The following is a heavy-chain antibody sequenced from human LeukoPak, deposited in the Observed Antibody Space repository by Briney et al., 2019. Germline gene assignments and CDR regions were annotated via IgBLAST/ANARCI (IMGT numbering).Heavy chain of an antibody. V-gene: IGHV1-69*04. Sequence: ASVKVSCKASGGTFSSYAISWVRQAPGQGLEWMGRIIPILGIANYAQKFQGRVTITADKSTSTAYVELSSLRSEDTAVYYCARAGGGDRYYFDYWGQGTLVTVSS. J-gene: IGHJ4*02. CDR1: GGTFSSYA. CDR3: ARAGGGDRYYFDY. CDR2: IIPILGIA. D-gene: IGHD2-21*02.